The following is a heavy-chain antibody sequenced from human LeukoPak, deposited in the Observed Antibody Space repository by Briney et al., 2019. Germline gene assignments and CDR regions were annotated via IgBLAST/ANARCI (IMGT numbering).Heavy chain of an antibody. Sequence: GGSLRLSCAASGFTFRSYGMHWVRQAPGKGLEWVAFIRYDGRNRYYADSVKGRFNISRDHSKNTLYLQMNSLRAEDPAVYYCAKDRKALDYWGQGTLVTVSS. CDR3: AKDRKALDY. V-gene: IGHV3-30*02. J-gene: IGHJ4*02. CDR1: GFTFRSYG. CDR2: IRYDGRNR.